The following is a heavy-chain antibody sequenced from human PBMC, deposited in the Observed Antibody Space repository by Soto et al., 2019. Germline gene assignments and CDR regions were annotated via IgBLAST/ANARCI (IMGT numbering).Heavy chain of an antibody. V-gene: IGHV4-39*01. CDR1: GCSVSNSNYY. CDR3: VSQRTSVLTQAYFDS. CDR2: VYYRGRS. Sequence: XETLSVTCTVSGCSVSNSNYYWGWIRQSRGKGLEWIGSVYYRGRSYSKSSVKSRVTISVDTSKNQFSLNLNSVTASDTAVYYCVSQRTSVLTQAYFDSWGPGALVTVS. J-gene: IGHJ4*02. D-gene: IGHD2-8*01.